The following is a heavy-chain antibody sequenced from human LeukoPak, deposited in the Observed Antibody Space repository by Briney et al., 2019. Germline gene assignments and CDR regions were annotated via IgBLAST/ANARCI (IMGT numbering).Heavy chain of an antibody. CDR2: ISYDGSNK. Sequence: GGSLRLSCAASGFTFGTYVMSWVRQAPGKGLEWVAVISYDGSNKYYADSVKGRFTISRDNSKNTLYLQMNSLRAEDTAVYYCARIYSGSYYLTNPAAVRHTKPFDHWGQGTLVTVSS. CDR3: ARIYSGSYYLTNPAAVRHTKPFDH. CDR1: GFTFGTYV. V-gene: IGHV3-30*03. J-gene: IGHJ4*02. D-gene: IGHD1-26*01.